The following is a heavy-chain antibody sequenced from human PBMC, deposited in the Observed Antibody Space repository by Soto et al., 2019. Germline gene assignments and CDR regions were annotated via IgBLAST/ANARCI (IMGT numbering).Heavy chain of an antibody. D-gene: IGHD2-2*01. Sequence: PSETLSLTCTVSGGSISSGGYYWSWIRQHPGKGLEWIGYIYYSGSTYYNPSLKSRVTISVDTSKNQFSLKLSSVTAADTAVYYCAGIVVVPAATYPYYFDYWGQGTLVTVSS. V-gene: IGHV4-31*03. CDR2: IYYSGST. J-gene: IGHJ4*02. CDR1: GGSISSGGYY. CDR3: AGIVVVPAATYPYYFDY.